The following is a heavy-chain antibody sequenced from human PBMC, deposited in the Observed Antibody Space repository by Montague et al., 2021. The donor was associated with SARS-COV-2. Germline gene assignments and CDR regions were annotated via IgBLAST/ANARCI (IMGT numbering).Heavy chain of an antibody. D-gene: IGHD7-27*01. CDR3: ATSADWGSTGRFDF. J-gene: IGHJ4*02. Sequence: SVRVSCKVSGYSLTELPMHWVRQAPGKGPEWMGGVDPEDGKTIYAQNFQGRLPIAEDTSADTAYMELSSLRSDDTAVYYCATSADWGSTGRFDFWGQGTLVTVSS. CDR1: GYSLTELP. CDR2: VDPEDGKT. V-gene: IGHV1-24*01.